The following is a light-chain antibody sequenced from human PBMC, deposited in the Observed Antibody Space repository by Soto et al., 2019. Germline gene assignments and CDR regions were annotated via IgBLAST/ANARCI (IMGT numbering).Light chain of an antibody. Sequence: DIQMTQSPSSLSASVGDRVTITCRASQSISSYLNWYQQKPGKAPKLLIYAASSLQSGVPSRFSGSGSGTDFTLTISSLQPEDFATYYCQQSNSILPITFGQGTRLE. J-gene: IGKJ5*01. V-gene: IGKV1-39*01. CDR1: QSISSY. CDR3: QQSNSILPIT. CDR2: AAS.